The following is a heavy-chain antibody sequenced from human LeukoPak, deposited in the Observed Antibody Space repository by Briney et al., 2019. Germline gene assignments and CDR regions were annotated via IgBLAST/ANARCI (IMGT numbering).Heavy chain of an antibody. CDR3: ARSSIVVVTASWYFDL. CDR2: IDWDDDK. CDR1: GFSLSTSGMC. J-gene: IGHJ2*01. D-gene: IGHD2-21*02. V-gene: IGHV2-70*11. Sequence: SGPTLVNPTQTLTLTCTFSGFSLSTSGMCVSWIRQPPGKALEWLARIDWDDDKYYSTSLKTRLTISKDTSKNQVVLTMTNMDPVDTATYYCARSSIVVVTASWYFDLWGRGTLVTVSS.